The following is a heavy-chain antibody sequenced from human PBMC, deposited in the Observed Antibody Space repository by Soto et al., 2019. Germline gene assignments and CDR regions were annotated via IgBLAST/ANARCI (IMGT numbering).Heavy chain of an antibody. V-gene: IGHV4-39*01. CDR1: GGSISSSGSY. CDR2: FYYTGGTYST. Sequence: SETLSLTCTVSGGSISSSGSYWGWVRQPPGKGLEWIVSFYYTGGTYSTYYNPSLKSRCTISVDTPKRQFSLNLRSVTAADTAVYYCARGVEWLFKPNWFDPWGQGTLVTVSS. D-gene: IGHD3-3*01. CDR3: ARGVEWLFKPNWFDP. J-gene: IGHJ5*02.